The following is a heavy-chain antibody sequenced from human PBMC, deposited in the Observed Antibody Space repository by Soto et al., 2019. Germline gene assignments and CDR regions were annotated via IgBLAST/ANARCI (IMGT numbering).Heavy chain of an antibody. CDR3: ARSIVVVTALDY. V-gene: IGHV1-3*01. D-gene: IGHD2-21*02. CDR2: INAGNGNT. CDR1: GYTFTSYS. Sequence: ASVKVSCKASGYTFTSYSIHLVRQAPGQRLEWMGWINAGNGNTKYSQKFQGRVTITRDTSANTAYMELSSLRSEDTAVYYCARSIVVVTALDYWGQGTLVIVSS. J-gene: IGHJ4*02.